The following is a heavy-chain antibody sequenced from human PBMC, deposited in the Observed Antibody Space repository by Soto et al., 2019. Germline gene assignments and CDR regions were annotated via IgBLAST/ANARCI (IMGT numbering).Heavy chain of an antibody. D-gene: IGHD3-16*01. CDR2: INPNSGGT. CDR1: GYTFTGYY. CDR3: ARGAFSTPSRDYYYYGMDV. J-gene: IGHJ6*02. Sequence: QVQLVQSGAEVKKPGASVKVSCKASGYTFTGYYMHWVQQAPGQGLEWMGWINPNSGGTNYAQKFQGWVTMTRDTSISTAYMELSRLRSDDTAVYYCARGAFSTPSRDYYYYGMDVWGQGTTVTVSS. V-gene: IGHV1-2*04.